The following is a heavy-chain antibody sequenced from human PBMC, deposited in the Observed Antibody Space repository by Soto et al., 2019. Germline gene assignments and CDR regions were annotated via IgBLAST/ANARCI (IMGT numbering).Heavy chain of an antibody. D-gene: IGHD5-12*01. J-gene: IGHJ1*01. V-gene: IGHV4-34*01. CDR1: GGSFSGYY. Sequence: SETLSLTCAVYGGSFSGYYWSWIRQPPGKGLEWIGEINHSGSTNYNPSLKSRVTMSVDTSKNQFPLKLSSVTAADTAVYYCARGFGYGDYFQHWGQGTLVTVSS. CDR3: ARGFGYGDYFQH. CDR2: INHSGST.